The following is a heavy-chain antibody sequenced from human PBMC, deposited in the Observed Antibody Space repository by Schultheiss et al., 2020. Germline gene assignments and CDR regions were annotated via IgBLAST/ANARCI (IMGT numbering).Heavy chain of an antibody. CDR3: AKDLRDKQHSYFDY. CDR2: IWYDGSNK. D-gene: IGHD6-13*01. CDR1: GFTFDDYG. Sequence: GGSLRLSCAASGFTFDDYGMHWVRQAPGKGLEWVAVIWYDGSNKYYADSVKGRFTISRDNSKNTLYLQMNSLRAEDTAVYYCAKDLRDKQHSYFDYWGQGTLVNGYS. J-gene: IGHJ4*02. V-gene: IGHV3-30*02.